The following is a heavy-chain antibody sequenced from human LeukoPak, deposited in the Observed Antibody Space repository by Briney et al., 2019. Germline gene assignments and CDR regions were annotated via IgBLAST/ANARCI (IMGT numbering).Heavy chain of an antibody. CDR3: ASRHSGYDSDFDY. Sequence: PSETLSLTCAVYGGSFSGYYWSWIRQPPGKGLEWIGEINHSGSTNYNPSLKSRVTISVDTSKNQFSLKLSSVTAADTAVYYCASRHSGYDSDFDYWGQGTLVTVSS. CDR1: GGSFSGYY. V-gene: IGHV4-34*01. J-gene: IGHJ4*02. CDR2: INHSGST. D-gene: IGHD5-12*01.